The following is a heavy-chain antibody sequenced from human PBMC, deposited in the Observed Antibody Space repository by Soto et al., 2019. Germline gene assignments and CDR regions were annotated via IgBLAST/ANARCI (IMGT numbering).Heavy chain of an antibody. CDR1: GGSISSSSYY. J-gene: IGHJ5*02. V-gene: IGHV4-39*01. CDR2: IYYSGST. CDR3: ARHSRGPADDWFDP. Sequence: SETLSLICTVSGGSISSSSYYWGWIRQPPGKGLEWIGSIYYSGSTYYNPSLKSRVTISVDTSKNQFSLKLSSVTAADTAVYYCARHSRGPADDWFDPWGQGTLVTVSS. D-gene: IGHD3-10*01.